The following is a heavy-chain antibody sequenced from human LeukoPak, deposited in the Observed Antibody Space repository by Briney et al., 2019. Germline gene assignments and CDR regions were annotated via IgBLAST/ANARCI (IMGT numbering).Heavy chain of an antibody. CDR1: GFTFSSYA. CDR3: ARVQGKVPAALRGFDY. Sequence: PGGSLRLSCAASGFTFSSYAMHWVRQAPGKGLEWVAVISYDGSNKYYADSVKGRFTISRDNSKNTLYLQMNSLRAEDTAVYYCARVQGKVPAALRGFDYWGQGTLVTVSS. CDR2: ISYDGSNK. J-gene: IGHJ4*02. D-gene: IGHD2-2*01. V-gene: IGHV3-30*01.